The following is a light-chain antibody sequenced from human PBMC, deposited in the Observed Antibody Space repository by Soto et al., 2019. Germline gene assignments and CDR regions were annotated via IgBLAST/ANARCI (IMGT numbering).Light chain of an antibody. Sequence: AIRMTQSPSSFSASTGDRVTITCRASQGISSYLAWYQQKPGKAPKLLIYDVSSLESGVPSRFSGSGSGTEFTLTISSLQPDDFATYYCQQYNTYSTFGQGTRLEIK. CDR3: QQYNTYST. CDR2: DVS. J-gene: IGKJ5*01. CDR1: QGISSY. V-gene: IGKV1-8*01.